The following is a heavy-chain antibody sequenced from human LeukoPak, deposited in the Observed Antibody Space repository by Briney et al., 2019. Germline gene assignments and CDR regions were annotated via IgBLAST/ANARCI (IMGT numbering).Heavy chain of an antibody. D-gene: IGHD3-22*01. J-gene: IGHJ4*02. CDR2: ISASGGST. Sequence: GGSLRLSCAASGFTFSSYAMSWVRQAPGKGLEWVSAISASGGSTYYADSVKGRFTISRDNAKNSLYLQMNSLRAEDTALYYCAKLPSPTYYYDSSGYYGDYWGQGTLVTVSS. CDR3: AKLPSPTYYYDSSGYYGDY. V-gene: IGHV3-23*01. CDR1: GFTFSSYA.